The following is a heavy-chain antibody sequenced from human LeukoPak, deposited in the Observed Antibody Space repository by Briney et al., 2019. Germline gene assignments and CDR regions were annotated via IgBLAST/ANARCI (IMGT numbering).Heavy chain of an antibody. CDR1: GYIFTNYG. J-gene: IGHJ6*02. CDR2: IKGHNGYT. Sequence: GASVRVSCKTSGYIFTNYGLSWVRQAPGQGLEWMGWIKGHNGYTNYAQKLQGRVTMTTDTSTNTANMDLRSLRSDDTAVYYCARESAAGTGYGMDVWGQGTTVTVSS. CDR3: ARESAAGTGYGMDV. V-gene: IGHV1-18*01. D-gene: IGHD6-13*01.